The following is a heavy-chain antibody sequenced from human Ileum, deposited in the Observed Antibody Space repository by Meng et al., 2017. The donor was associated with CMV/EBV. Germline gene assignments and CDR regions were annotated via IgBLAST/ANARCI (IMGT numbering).Heavy chain of an antibody. Sequence: SCKASGYTFTGYYMHWVRQAPGKGLEWVSAIRDSGANTYYAGSVTGRFTISRDNSHNTLYLQMHSLRAEDTAVYYCARALGLGAVMPNYDAFDLWGQGTVVTVSS. V-gene: IGHV3-23*01. CDR3: ARALGLGAVMPNYDAFDL. J-gene: IGHJ3*01. CDR2: IRDSGANT. CDR1: GYTFTGYY. D-gene: IGHD6-19*01.